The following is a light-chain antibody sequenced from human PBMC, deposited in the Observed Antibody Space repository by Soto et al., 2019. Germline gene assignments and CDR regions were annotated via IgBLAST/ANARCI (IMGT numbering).Light chain of an antibody. CDR2: GAS. CDR3: XQHNNWWT. Sequence: EVVMTQSPATLSLSPGDSATLSCRASQSVSSNLAWYQQKPGQAPRLLIYGASTRAAGIQASLSGSGSGTDLTLTITSLQSEDFGVYYCXQHNNWWTCGQGTKVDIK. CDR1: QSVSSN. V-gene: IGKV3-15*01. J-gene: IGKJ1*01.